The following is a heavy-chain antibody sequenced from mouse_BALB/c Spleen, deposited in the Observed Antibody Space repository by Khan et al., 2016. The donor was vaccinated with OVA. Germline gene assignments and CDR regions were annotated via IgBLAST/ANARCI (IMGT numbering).Heavy chain of an antibody. V-gene: IGHV1-4*01. J-gene: IGHJ3*01. CDR3: VRDGANHRNDGWFAY. CDR1: GYTFTSYT. D-gene: IGHD2-14*01. CDR2: INPSNGYT. Sequence: VQLQQSGAELARPGASVKMSCKASGYTFTSYTIHWIKQRPGKGLEWIGYINPSNGYTNYNQKFKDKATLTTDKSSTKAYLQLSSLTSDDSAVYNCVRDGANHRNDGWFAYWGQGTLVTVSA.